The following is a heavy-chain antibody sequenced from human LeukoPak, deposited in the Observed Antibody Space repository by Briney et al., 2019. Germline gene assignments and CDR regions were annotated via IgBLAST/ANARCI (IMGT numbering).Heavy chain of an antibody. V-gene: IGHV4-39*07. Sequence: SETLSLTCTVSGGSVSTSDYYWGWIRQSPVKGLEWIGDVFYTGKTNYNPSLRGRATISIDPSKNQFSLKLNSVTAADSAVYYCARVFDSWGQGTLVTVSS. CDR2: VFYTGKT. CDR3: ARVFDS. J-gene: IGHJ4*02. CDR1: GGSVSTSDYY.